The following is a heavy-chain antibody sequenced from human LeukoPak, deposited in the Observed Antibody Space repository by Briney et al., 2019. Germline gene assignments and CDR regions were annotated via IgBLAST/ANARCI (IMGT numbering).Heavy chain of an antibody. Sequence: GGSLRLSCAASGFPFSSYAMNWVRQAPGKGLEWVSVIAGSDGFTQYADSVKGRFTISRDNSKNTVYLQMNSLRAEDTAVYYCAKDVADSGRYWDKFDYWGLGTQVTVSS. J-gene: IGHJ4*02. CDR2: IAGSDGFT. D-gene: IGHD1-26*01. CDR3: AKDVADSGRYWDKFDY. V-gene: IGHV3-23*01. CDR1: GFPFSSYA.